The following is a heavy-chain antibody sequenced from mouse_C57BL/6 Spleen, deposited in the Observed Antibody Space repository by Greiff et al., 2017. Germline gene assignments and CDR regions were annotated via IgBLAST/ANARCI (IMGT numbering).Heavy chain of an antibody. D-gene: IGHD2-4*01. CDR2: IYPGNSDT. V-gene: IGHV1-5*01. J-gene: IGHJ4*01. CDR1: GYTFTSYW. CDR3: TRDDYDGLAMDY. Sequence: VQLQQSGTVLARPGASVKMSCKTSGYTFTSYWMHWVKQRPGQGLEWIGAIYPGNSDTSYNQKFKGKAKLTAVTSASTAYMELSSLTNEDSAVYYCTRDDYDGLAMDYWGQGTSVTVSS.